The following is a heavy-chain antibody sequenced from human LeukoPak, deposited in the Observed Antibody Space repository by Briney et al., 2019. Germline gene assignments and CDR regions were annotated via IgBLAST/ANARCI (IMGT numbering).Heavy chain of an antibody. V-gene: IGHV3-66*01. J-gene: IGHJ4*02. CDR3: ARTTYDFWSGYYNFDY. CDR1: GFTFSSYS. D-gene: IGHD3-3*01. Sequence: GGSLRLSCAASGFTFSSYSMNWVRQAPGKGLEWVSVIYSGGSTYYADSVKGRFTISRDNSKNTLYLQMNSLRAEDTAVYYCARTTYDFWSGYYNFDYWGQGTLVTVSS. CDR2: IYSGGST.